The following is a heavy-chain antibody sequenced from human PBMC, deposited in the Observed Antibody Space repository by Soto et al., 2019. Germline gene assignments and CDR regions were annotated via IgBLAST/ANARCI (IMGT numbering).Heavy chain of an antibody. Sequence: ETLSLTCAVYGGSFSGYYWSWIRQPPGKGLEWIGEINHSGSTNYNPSLKSRVAISVDTSKNQFSLKLSSVTAADTAVYYCARVSGIYYYGMDVWGQGTTVTVSS. V-gene: IGHV4-34*01. J-gene: IGHJ6*02. CDR2: INHSGST. CDR3: ARVSGIYYYGMDV. CDR1: GGSFSGYY. D-gene: IGHD3-10*01.